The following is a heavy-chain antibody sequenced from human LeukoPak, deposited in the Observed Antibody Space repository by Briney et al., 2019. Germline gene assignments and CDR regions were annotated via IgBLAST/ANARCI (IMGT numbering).Heavy chain of an antibody. CDR2: IIPIFGTA. V-gene: IGHV1-69*13. J-gene: IGHJ4*02. CDR3: ARSDDSSGYYFSNFDY. D-gene: IGHD3-22*01. CDR1: GGTFSSYA. Sequence: SVKVSCKASGGTFSSYAISWVRQAPGQGLEWMGGIIPIFGTANYAQKFQGRVTITADESTSTAYMELSSLRSEDTAVYYCARSDDSSGYYFSNFDYWGQGTPVTVSS.